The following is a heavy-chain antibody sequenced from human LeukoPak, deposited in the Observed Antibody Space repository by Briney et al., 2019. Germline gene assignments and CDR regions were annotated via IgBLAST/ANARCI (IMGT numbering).Heavy chain of an antibody. V-gene: IGHV1-2*02. CDR3: ARAAIPTYYYDSSGYGNFDY. D-gene: IGHD3-22*01. Sequence: ASVKVSCKASGYTFTGYYMHWVRQAPGQGLEWMGWINPNSGGTNYAQKFQGRVTMTRDTSISTAYMELSRLRSDDTAMYYCARAAIPTYYYDSSGYGNFDYWGQGTLVTVSS. CDR1: GYTFTGYY. J-gene: IGHJ4*02. CDR2: INPNSGGT.